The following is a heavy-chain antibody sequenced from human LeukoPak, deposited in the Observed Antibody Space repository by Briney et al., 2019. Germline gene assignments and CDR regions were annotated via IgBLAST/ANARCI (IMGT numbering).Heavy chain of an antibody. CDR3: ARNASDSGTFYFDY. D-gene: IGHD1-26*01. J-gene: IGHJ4*02. Sequence: SETLSLTCTVSGGSISISNYYWGWIRQPPGKGLEWIGSIYYSGGTSYNPSLKSRVTISVDTSKNQFSLKLDSVTAADTAVYSCARNASDSGTFYFDYWGQGTLVTVSS. CDR2: IYYSGGT. V-gene: IGHV4-39*01. CDR1: GGSISISNYY.